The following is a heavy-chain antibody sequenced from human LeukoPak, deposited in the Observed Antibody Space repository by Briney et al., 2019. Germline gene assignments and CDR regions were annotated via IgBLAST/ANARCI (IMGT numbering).Heavy chain of an antibody. CDR1: GFTFSSYS. D-gene: IGHD5-12*01. V-gene: IGHV3-21*01. CDR2: ISSSSSYI. J-gene: IGHJ4*02. CDR3: ARAGGYSNYDLDS. Sequence: GGSLRLSCAASGFTFSSYSMNWVRQAPGKGLEWVSSISSSSSYIYYADSVKGRFTISRDNAKNSLYLQMNSLRAEDTAVYYCARAGGYSNYDLDSWGQGTQVTVSS.